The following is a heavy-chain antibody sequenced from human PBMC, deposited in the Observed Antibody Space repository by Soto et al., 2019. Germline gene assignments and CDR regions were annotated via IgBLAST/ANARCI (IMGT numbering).Heavy chain of an antibody. V-gene: IGHV3-30*03. Sequence: VRLSCAASGFTFSSYGMHWVRQAPGKGLEWVAVISYDGSNKYYADSVKGRFTISRDNSKNTLYLQMNSLRAEDTAVYYCARELGYCTNGVCSGTYGMDVWGQGTTVTVSS. CDR2: ISYDGSNK. D-gene: IGHD2-8*01. J-gene: IGHJ6*02. CDR3: ARELGYCTNGVCSGTYGMDV. CDR1: GFTFSSYG.